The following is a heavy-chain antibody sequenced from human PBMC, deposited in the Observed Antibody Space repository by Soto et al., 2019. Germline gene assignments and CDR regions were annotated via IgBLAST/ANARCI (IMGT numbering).Heavy chain of an antibody. Sequence: QVQLVESGGGVVEPGRSLRLSCAASGFTFSNYGMHWVRQAPGKGLEWVAVISYHGSDKDYAESVKGRFTISRDNSKNTLYLQMDSLRAEDTAVYYCAKDHLTTTVTTVGYWGQGTLVTVSS. J-gene: IGHJ4*02. D-gene: IGHD4-17*01. CDR1: GFTFSNYG. CDR3: AKDHLTTTVTTVGY. CDR2: ISYHGSDK. V-gene: IGHV3-30*18.